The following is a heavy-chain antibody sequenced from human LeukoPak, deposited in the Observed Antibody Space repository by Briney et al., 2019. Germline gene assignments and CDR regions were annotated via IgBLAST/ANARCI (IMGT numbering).Heavy chain of an antibody. Sequence: TETLSLTCTVSGDSMSSYYWNWIRQPPGKGLEWIGYIYYSGSTNYNPSLKSRVTISLDTSKNQFSLNLGSVTAADTAVYYCARDGYSYGYFDYWGQGTLVTVSS. CDR3: ARDGYSYGYFDY. V-gene: IGHV4-59*01. J-gene: IGHJ4*02. CDR1: GDSMSSYY. CDR2: IYYSGST. D-gene: IGHD5-18*01.